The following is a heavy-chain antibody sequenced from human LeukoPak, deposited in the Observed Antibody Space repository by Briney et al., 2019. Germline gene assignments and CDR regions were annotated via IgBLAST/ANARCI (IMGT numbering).Heavy chain of an antibody. V-gene: IGHV3-74*01. Sequence: GGSLRLSCAASGFTFSGYWMHWVRQVPGKGLVWVSRITGDGSSTTYADSVKGRFTISRDNAKNSLYLQMNSLRAEDTAVYYCARAYSSPNWFDPWGQGTLVTVSS. CDR2: ITGDGSST. CDR1: GFTFSGYW. D-gene: IGHD6-13*01. CDR3: ARAYSSPNWFDP. J-gene: IGHJ5*02.